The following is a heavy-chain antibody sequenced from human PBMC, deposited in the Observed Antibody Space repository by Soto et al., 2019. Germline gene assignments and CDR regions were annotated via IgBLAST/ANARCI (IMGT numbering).Heavy chain of an antibody. CDR2: IIPIFGTA. V-gene: IGHV1-69*12. CDR1: GGTFSSYA. J-gene: IGHJ4*02. Sequence: QVQLVQSGAEVKKPGSSVKVSCKASGGTFSSYAISWVRQAPGQGLEWMGGIIPIFGTANYAQKFQGRVTITANESMGTAYMGLSSVGSEDTAVYYCARGAPDDRGGITMVVVVINYFDYWGQGTLVTVSS. CDR3: ARGAPDDRGGITMVVVVINYFDY. D-gene: IGHD3-22*01.